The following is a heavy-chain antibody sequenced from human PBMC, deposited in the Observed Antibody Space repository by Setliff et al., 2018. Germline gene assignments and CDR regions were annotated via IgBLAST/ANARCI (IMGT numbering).Heavy chain of an antibody. D-gene: IGHD2-21*02. V-gene: IGHV3-23*01. Sequence: PGGSLRLSCAASGFTFSSYAMTWVRQAPGKGLQWVSAISDSGGNTYYADSVKGRFTISRDNSKNTLYLQMNSLRAEDTAVYYCARGAVGVTPTPDYWGQGTLVTVSS. CDR3: ARGAVGVTPTPDY. CDR2: ISDSGGNT. J-gene: IGHJ4*02. CDR1: GFTFSSYA.